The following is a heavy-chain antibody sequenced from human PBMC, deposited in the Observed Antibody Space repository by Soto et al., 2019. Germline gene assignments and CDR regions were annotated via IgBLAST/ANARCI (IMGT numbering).Heavy chain of an antibody. Sequence: PGGSLRLSCAASGFTFSNYWMHWVRQAPGTGLMWVSHINGDGSSTSYADSVKGRFTISRDNAKNTLYLQMNSLRAEDRAVYYCAKARILTGYYPPRDFDYWGQGTLVTVSS. CDR3: AKARILTGYYPPRDFDY. V-gene: IGHV3-74*01. CDR1: GFTFSNYW. J-gene: IGHJ4*02. D-gene: IGHD3-9*01. CDR2: INGDGSST.